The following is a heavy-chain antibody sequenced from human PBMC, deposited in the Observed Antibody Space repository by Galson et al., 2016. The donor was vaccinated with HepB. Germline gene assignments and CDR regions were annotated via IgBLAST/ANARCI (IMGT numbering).Heavy chain of an antibody. CDR2: IHHTGSR. V-gene: IGHV4-31*03. CDR1: GDSISRGSYY. CDR3: VRDRPMASAYERDFYSGMDV. Sequence: TLSLTCTVSGDSISRGSYYWTWIRQRPGQGLEWVGYIHHTGSRYYNPSLGSRVSMWTDRYKNQFSLQLTSVTAADTAMYYCVRDRPMASAYERDFYSGMDVWGEGTTVTVSS. D-gene: IGHD5-12*01. J-gene: IGHJ6*04.